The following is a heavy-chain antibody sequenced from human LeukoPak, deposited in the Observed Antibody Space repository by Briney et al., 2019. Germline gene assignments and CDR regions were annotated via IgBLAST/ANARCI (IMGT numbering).Heavy chain of an antibody. V-gene: IGHV3-74*01. Sequence: GGSLRLSCAASGFTFDDYAMHWVRQAPGKGLVWVSRINSDGSSTSYADSVKGRFTISRDNAKNTLYLQMNSLRAEDTAVYYCARANYGYYYYYYMDVWGKGTTVTVSS. D-gene: IGHD3-10*01. CDR1: GFTFDDYA. J-gene: IGHJ6*03. CDR3: ARANYGYYYYYYMDV. CDR2: INSDGSST.